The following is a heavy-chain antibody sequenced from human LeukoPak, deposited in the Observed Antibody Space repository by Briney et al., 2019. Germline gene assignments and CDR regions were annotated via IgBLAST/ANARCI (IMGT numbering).Heavy chain of an antibody. CDR3: ARFSRPGDNSGHYLDH. J-gene: IGHJ4*02. CDR2: TLYSGDT. V-gene: IGHV4-59*01. CDR1: GASISSYY. Sequence: PSETLSLTCNVSGASISSYYWSWIRQPPGKGLEWIAYTLYSGDTNYNPSLKSRVTISVDTSKTQFYLKLSSVTAADTAVYYCARFSRPGDNSGHYLDHWGQGTLVTVSS. D-gene: IGHD6-19*01.